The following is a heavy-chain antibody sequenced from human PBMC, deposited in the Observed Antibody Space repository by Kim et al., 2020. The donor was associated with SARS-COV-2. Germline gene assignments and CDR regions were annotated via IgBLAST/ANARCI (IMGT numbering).Heavy chain of an antibody. Sequence: VKGRFTITRDNSKNTLYLQMNSLRAEDTAVYYCARDRGGAAAGTEVFDYWGQGTLVTVSS. J-gene: IGHJ4*02. CDR3: ARDRGGAAAGTEVFDY. V-gene: IGHV3-30*07. D-gene: IGHD6-13*01.